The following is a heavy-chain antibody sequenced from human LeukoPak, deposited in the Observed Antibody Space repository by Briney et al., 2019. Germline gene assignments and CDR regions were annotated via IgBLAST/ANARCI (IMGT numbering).Heavy chain of an antibody. Sequence: ASVKVSCKASGYTFTSYGISWVRQAPGQGLEWMGWISAYDGNTNYAQKLQGRVTMTTDTSTSTAYMELRSLRSDDTAVYYCARVPSTSRIAAAGTRWFDPWGQGTLVTVSS. V-gene: IGHV1-18*01. CDR1: GYTFTSYG. J-gene: IGHJ5*02. D-gene: IGHD6-13*01. CDR2: ISAYDGNT. CDR3: ARVPSTSRIAAAGTRWFDP.